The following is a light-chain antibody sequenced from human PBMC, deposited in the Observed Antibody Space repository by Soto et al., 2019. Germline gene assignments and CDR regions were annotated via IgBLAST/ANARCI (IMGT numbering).Light chain of an antibody. Sequence: QSVLTQPPSASGTPGQRVTISRSGTSSNIGSNTVDWYLQLPGTAPKLLIFSTHQRPSGVPDRFSGSKSGTSASLAISGLQSEDEDDYYCAAWDDSLNGYVFGAGTRSPS. CDR1: SSNIGSNT. CDR3: AAWDDSLNGYV. J-gene: IGLJ1*01. CDR2: STH. V-gene: IGLV1-44*01.